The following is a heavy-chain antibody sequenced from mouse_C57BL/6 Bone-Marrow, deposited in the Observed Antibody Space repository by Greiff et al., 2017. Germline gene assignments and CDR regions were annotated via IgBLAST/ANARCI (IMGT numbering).Heavy chain of an antibody. CDR2: IYPGSGNT. CDR1: GYTFTDYY. V-gene: IGHV1-76*01. CDR3: ARWGLATDYYGSSYFDY. Sequence: QVQLQQSGAELVRPGASVKLSCKASGYTFTDYYINWVKQRPGQGLEWIARIYPGSGNTYYNEKFKGKATLTAEKSSSTAYMQLSSLTSEDSAVYFCARWGLATDYYGSSYFDYWGQGTTLTVSS. J-gene: IGHJ2*01. D-gene: IGHD1-1*01.